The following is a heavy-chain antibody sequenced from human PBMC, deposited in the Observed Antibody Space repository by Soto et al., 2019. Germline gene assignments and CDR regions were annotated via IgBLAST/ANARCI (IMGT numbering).Heavy chain of an antibody. CDR3: ARSAGWYAVHS. V-gene: IGHV4-4*02. CDR2: VFHTGTT. CDR1: GDSVSSPYY. Sequence: QVQLQESGPGLVKPSGTLSLTCAVSGDSVSSPYYWCWVRQPPGKGLEWIGEVFHTGTTSYIPSLRSRVTISMDKSNNQFSLDLRSVTAADTAVYYCARSAGWYAVHSWGPGTLVIVSS. D-gene: IGHD6-19*01. J-gene: IGHJ4*02.